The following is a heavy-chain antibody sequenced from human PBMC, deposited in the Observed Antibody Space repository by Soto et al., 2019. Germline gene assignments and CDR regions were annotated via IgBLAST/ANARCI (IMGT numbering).Heavy chain of an antibody. CDR1: GGSFDLFY. V-gene: IGHV4-4*07. Sequence: SETLSLTCTVSGGSFDLFYWYWIRQPAGKGLEWVGHIYTSGTTNYNPSLKSRVTISRDRSSLQFSLSLRSVTATDTAVYFCARRTSSGAIADWGQGKMVTVSS. D-gene: IGHD2-21*01. CDR2: IYTSGTT. CDR3: ARRTSSGAIAD. J-gene: IGHJ4*02.